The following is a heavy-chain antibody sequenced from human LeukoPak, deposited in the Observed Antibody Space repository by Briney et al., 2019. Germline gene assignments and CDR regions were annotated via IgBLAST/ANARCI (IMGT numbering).Heavy chain of an antibody. J-gene: IGHJ4*02. Sequence: QSGGSLRLSCAASGFTFDDYGMSWVRQAPGKGLEWVGRTRNKANSYTTEYAASVKGRFTISRDDSKNSLYLQMNSLKTEDTAVYYCARDLGIVGATDYWGQGTLVTVSS. CDR3: ARDLGIVGATDY. D-gene: IGHD1-26*01. CDR1: GFTFDDYG. CDR2: TRNKANSYTT. V-gene: IGHV3-72*01.